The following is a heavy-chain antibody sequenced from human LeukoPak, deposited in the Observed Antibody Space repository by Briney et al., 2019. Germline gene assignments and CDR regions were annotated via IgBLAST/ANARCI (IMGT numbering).Heavy chain of an antibody. D-gene: IGHD6-13*01. CDR1: GFTFSTHV. Sequence: QPGGSLRLSCAASGFTFSTHVMSWVRQAPGRGLEWVSSITAIDGRTYYADSVRGRFTISRDNSKNTVYLQLNSLRAGDTAIYYCTKDRRGPAAGTWYFDSWGQGTLVTVSS. J-gene: IGHJ4*02. CDR3: TKDRRGPAAGTWYFDS. CDR2: ITAIDGRT. V-gene: IGHV3-23*01.